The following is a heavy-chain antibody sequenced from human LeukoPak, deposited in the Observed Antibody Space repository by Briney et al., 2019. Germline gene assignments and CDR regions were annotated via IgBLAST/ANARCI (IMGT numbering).Heavy chain of an antibody. Sequence: PSETLSLTCAVSGGSFSGYYWSWIRQPPGKGLEWIGEINHSGSTNYNPSLKSRVTISVDTSKNQFSLKLSSVTAADTAVYYCARPPSGWPYYFDYWGQGTLVTVSS. CDR2: INHSGST. D-gene: IGHD6-19*01. V-gene: IGHV4-34*01. CDR1: GGSFSGYY. CDR3: ARPPSGWPYYFDY. J-gene: IGHJ4*02.